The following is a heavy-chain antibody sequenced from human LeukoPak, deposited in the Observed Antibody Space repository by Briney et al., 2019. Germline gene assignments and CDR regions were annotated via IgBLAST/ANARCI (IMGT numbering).Heavy chain of an antibody. D-gene: IGHD3-3*01. CDR2: ISSSSSTI. Sequence: PGGSLRLSCAASGFTFSSYSMNWVRQAPGRGLEWVSYISSSSSTIYYADSVKGRFTISRDNAKNSLYLQMNSLRAEDTAVYYCARDRARSAYDFWSGYYYSGGPYYFDYWGQGTLVTVSS. J-gene: IGHJ4*02. V-gene: IGHV3-48*01. CDR1: GFTFSSYS. CDR3: ARDRARSAYDFWSGYYYSGGPYYFDY.